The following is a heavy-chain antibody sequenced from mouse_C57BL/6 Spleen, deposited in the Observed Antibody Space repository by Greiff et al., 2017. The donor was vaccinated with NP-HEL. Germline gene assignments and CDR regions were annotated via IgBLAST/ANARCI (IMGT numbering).Heavy chain of an antibody. CDR2: INPSSGYT. CDR1: GYTFTSYT. Sequence: QVQLQQSGAELARPGASVKMSCKASGYTFTSYTTHWVKQRPGQGLEWIGYINPSSGYTKYNQKFKDKATLTADKSSSTAYMQLSSLTSEDSAVYYCASYYGTLAWFAYWGQGTLVTVSA. D-gene: IGHD2-1*01. CDR3: ASYYGTLAWFAY. J-gene: IGHJ3*01. V-gene: IGHV1-4*01.